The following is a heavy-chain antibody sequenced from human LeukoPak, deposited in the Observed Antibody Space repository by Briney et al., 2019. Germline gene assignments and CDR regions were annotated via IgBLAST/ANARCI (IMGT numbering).Heavy chain of an antibody. CDR2: IGWNSVNI. CDR1: GFIFDDYA. J-gene: IGHJ6*03. Sequence: GGSLRLSCAASGFIFDDYAMHWVRQAPGKGLEWVSGIGWNSVNIAYADSVKGRFTISRDNAKNSLYLQMNSLRAEDTAVYYCAKQGPLYYMDVWGKGTTVTVSS. CDR3: AKQGPLYYMDV. V-gene: IGHV3-9*01.